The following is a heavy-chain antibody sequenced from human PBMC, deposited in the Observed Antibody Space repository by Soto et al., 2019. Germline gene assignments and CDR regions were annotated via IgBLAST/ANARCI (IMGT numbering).Heavy chain of an antibody. V-gene: IGHV4-59*08. Sequence: LETLCLTCPVSGGSISGYDGTWIRPPPGRGLEWIGFMYNSGSTHYNPSLKSRVTISLDTSKNQFSLNLRSVTAADTAVYYCASMGYHYGSGSYPLDYWGQGTLVTVSS. D-gene: IGHD3-10*01. CDR1: GGSISGYD. CDR2: MYNSGST. CDR3: ASMGYHYGSGSYPLDY. J-gene: IGHJ4*02.